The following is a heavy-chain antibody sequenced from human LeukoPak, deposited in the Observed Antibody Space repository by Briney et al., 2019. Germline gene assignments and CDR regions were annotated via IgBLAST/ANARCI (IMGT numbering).Heavy chain of an antibody. D-gene: IGHD3-10*01. CDR3: AKRGVRLGFIGY. V-gene: IGHV3-30*18. Sequence: GGSLRRSCAASGFTFSSYGMHWVRQAPGKGLEWVAVTSYDGSNKYYADSVKGRFTISRDNSKNTLYLQMNSLTAEDTAVYYCAKRGVRLGFIGYWGQGTLVTVSS. CDR1: GFTFSSYG. CDR2: TSYDGSNK. J-gene: IGHJ4*02.